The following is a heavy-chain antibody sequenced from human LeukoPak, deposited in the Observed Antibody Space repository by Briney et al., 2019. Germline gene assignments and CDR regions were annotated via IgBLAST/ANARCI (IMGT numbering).Heavy chain of an antibody. Sequence: SQTLSLTCAISGDSVSSNSAAWSWIRQPPGKGLEWIGYIYYSGSTNYNPSLKSRVTISVDTSKNQFSLKLSSVTAADTAVYYCARGPVGLDYYMDVWGKGTTVTVSS. V-gene: IGHV4-61*01. D-gene: IGHD1-26*01. J-gene: IGHJ6*03. CDR2: IYYSGST. CDR3: ARGPVGLDYYMDV. CDR1: GDSVSSNSAA.